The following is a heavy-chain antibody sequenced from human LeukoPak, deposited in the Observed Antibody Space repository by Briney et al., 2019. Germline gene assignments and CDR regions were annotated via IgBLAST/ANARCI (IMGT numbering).Heavy chain of an antibody. D-gene: IGHD3-22*01. J-gene: IGHJ4*02. CDR3: ARVGSPYYYDSSGYYPFDY. Sequence: LRLSCAASGFTFSSYSMNWIRQPPGKGLEWIGYIYYSGSTYYNPSLKSRVTISVDTSKNQFSLKLSSVTAADTAVYYCARVGSPYYYDSSGYYPFDYWGQGTLVTVSS. CDR2: IYYSGST. CDR1: GFTFSSYS. V-gene: IGHV4-30-4*08.